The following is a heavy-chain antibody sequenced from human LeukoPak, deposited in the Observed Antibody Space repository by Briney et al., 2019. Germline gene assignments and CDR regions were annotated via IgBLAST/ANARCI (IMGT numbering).Heavy chain of an antibody. J-gene: IGHJ4*02. Sequence: QPGGSLRLSCAASGFTFSSYAMSWVRQALGKGLEWVSTISGSTVSTYYADSVKGRFTISRDNSKNTLYLQMNSLRAEDTAVYYCAIFSRGATEHFDYWGQGTLVTVSS. V-gene: IGHV3-23*01. CDR2: ISGSTVST. CDR3: AIFSRGATEHFDY. D-gene: IGHD1-26*01. CDR1: GFTFSSYA.